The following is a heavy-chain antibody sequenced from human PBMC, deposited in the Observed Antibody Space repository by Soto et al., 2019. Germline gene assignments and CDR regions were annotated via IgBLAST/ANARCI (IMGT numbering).Heavy chain of an antibody. CDR1: GYSFTKYW. CDR2: IHPGDSDT. CDR3: ARHNRYSSTWFEGWFDP. Sequence: PVPAQKSSSPGCGYSFTKYWVGWVRQIPRRGLEWMGIIHPGDSDTRYSPFFQGQVTIAADKSISTAYLQWRSLKASDTAMYYCARHNRYSSTWFEGWFDPWGQGTLVTVSS. V-gene: IGHV5-51*01. J-gene: IGHJ5*02. D-gene: IGHD6-13*01.